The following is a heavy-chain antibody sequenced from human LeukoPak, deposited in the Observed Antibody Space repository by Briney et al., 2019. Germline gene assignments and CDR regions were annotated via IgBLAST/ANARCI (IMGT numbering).Heavy chain of an antibody. Sequence: GGSLRFSCAGSGFTFSTSGMNWLRHAPGEGLELVSFIVTGSSDIYYADSVKGRFTISRDNAKDSLYLQMNSLRAEDTAVYYCVRDLSGDYRAYWGQGTLVTVSS. CDR1: GFTFSTSG. CDR3: VRDLSGDYRAY. V-gene: IGHV3-21*05. J-gene: IGHJ4*02. CDR2: IVTGSSDI. D-gene: IGHD4-17*01.